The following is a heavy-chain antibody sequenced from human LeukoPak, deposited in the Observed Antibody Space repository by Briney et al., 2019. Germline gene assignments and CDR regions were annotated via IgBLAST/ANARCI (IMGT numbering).Heavy chain of an antibody. CDR1: GDSISGHS. Sequence: PETLSLTCTVSGDSISGHSWSWIRQPPGTGLEWIGYIYYSGSTDYNPSLESRVTISVDTSKNQFSLKLSSVTAADTAVYYCARTYHYGSGSYFLFDFWGQGTLVTVSS. V-gene: IGHV4-59*11. D-gene: IGHD3-10*01. J-gene: IGHJ4*02. CDR2: IYYSGST. CDR3: ARTYHYGSGSYFLFDF.